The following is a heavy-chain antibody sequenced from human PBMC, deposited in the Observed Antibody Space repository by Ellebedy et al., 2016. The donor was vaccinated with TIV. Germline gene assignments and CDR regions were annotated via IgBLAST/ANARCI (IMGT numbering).Heavy chain of an antibody. J-gene: IGHJ3*02. CDR3: ARAPCFSTGCYKRGAFDT. CDR1: GETFSGYY. D-gene: IGHD2-2*02. CDR2: INHSGST. Sequence: SETLSLTCAVYGETFSGYYWSWIRQPPGKGLEWIGEINHSGSTNYNPSLKSRVTISVDTSKNQFSLKLSSVTTADTAVYYCARAPCFSTGCYKRGAFDTWGQGTMVTVSS. V-gene: IGHV4-34*01.